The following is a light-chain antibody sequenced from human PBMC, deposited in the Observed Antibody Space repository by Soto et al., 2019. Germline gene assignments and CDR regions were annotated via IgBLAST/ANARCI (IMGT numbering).Light chain of an antibody. Sequence: EIVLTQSPATLSLSPGERATLSCRASQSISSSLAWYQQKPGQVPRLLIYDASTRATGFPARFSGSGSGTDFTLTIGSLEPEDFAVYYCQQRSEWPRTFGQGTKVEIK. V-gene: IGKV3-11*01. CDR2: DAS. J-gene: IGKJ1*01. CDR1: QSISSS. CDR3: QQRSEWPRT.